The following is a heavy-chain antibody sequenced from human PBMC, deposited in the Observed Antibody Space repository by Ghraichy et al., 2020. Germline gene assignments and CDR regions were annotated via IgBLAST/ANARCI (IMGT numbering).Heavy chain of an antibody. V-gene: IGHV4-61*01. CDR3: ARDKDWFYFDL. Sequence: SETLSLTCSVSGASVNSGSYYWSWIRQSPGKGLEWIGYVSFTESITYNPSLKSRATISRDTSKNQFSLRLASVTAADTAIYFCARDKDWFYFDLWGPGTPGAVSS. D-gene: IGHD3/OR15-3a*01. CDR1: GASVNSGSYY. J-gene: IGHJ4*02. CDR2: VSFTESI.